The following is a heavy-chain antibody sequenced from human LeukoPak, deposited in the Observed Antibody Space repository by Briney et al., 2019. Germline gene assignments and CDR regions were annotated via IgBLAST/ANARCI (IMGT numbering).Heavy chain of an antibody. J-gene: IGHJ4*02. D-gene: IGHD5-18*01. Sequence: ASVKVSCKASGYTFTGYYMHWVRQAPGQGLEWMGWINPNSGGTNYAQKFQGRVTMTRDTSISTAYMEVSRLRSDDTAVYYCARVDVGWIQLWSYFDYWGQGTMVTVSS. CDR2: INPNSGGT. CDR1: GYTFTGYY. CDR3: ARVDVGWIQLWSYFDY. V-gene: IGHV1-2*02.